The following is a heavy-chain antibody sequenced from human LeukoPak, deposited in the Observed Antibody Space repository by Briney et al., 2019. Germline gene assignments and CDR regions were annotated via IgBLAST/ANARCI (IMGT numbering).Heavy chain of an antibody. D-gene: IGHD1-7*01. CDR3: ARDGSNWNYVGSRAFDI. CDR2: IYYSGST. V-gene: IGHV4-31*03. J-gene: IGHJ3*02. CDR1: GGSISSGGYY. Sequence: SETLSLTCTVSGGSISSGGYYRSWIRQHPGKGLEWIGYIYYSGSTYYNPSLKSRVTISVDTSKNQFSLKLSSVTAADTAVYYCARDGSNWNYVGSRAFDIWGQGTMVTVSS.